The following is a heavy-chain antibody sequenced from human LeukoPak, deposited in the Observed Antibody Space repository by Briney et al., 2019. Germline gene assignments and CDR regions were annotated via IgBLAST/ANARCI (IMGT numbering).Heavy chain of an antibody. D-gene: IGHD3-10*01. V-gene: IGHV3-23*01. Sequence: GGSLRLSCAASGFTFSSYAMSWVRQAPGKGLEWVSGISGSDGSTNYVDSVKGRFTISRDNAKNSLYLQMNSLRAEDTAVYYCARSTITMVRGVIKTTTTWYSYYYMDVWGKGTTVTVSS. CDR2: ISGSDGST. J-gene: IGHJ6*03. CDR3: ARSTITMVRGVIKTTTTWYSYYYMDV. CDR1: GFTFSSYA.